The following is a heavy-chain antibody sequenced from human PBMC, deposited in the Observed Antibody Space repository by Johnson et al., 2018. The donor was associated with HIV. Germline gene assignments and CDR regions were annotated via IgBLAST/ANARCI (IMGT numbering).Heavy chain of an antibody. CDR1: GLTFSNAW. V-gene: IGHV3-66*02. CDR2: LSSGGDT. D-gene: IGHD1-26*01. Sequence: VQLVESGGGLVQPGGSLRLSCAASGLTFSNAWMSWVRQAPGKGLEWVSVLSSGGDTWYAGSVKGRFTISRDTSKNMLYLQMNSLRPEDTAVYYCTRGSFTDDAFDVWGLGTMVTVSS. J-gene: IGHJ3*01. CDR3: TRGSFTDDAFDV.